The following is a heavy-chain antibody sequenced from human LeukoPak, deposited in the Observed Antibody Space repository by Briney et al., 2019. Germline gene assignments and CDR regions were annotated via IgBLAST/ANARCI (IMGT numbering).Heavy chain of an antibody. J-gene: IGHJ4*02. D-gene: IGHD2-2*01. Sequence: GGSLRLSCAASGFTFSSYGINWVRQAPGKGLEWLSYISCSGSTKYYADSVKGRFTISRDNSKNTLYLLMNSLRPDDTGLYYCVQVGSSRMLVVPAATPYSFTDFWGQGTLVTVSS. CDR2: ISCSGSTK. CDR1: GFTFSSYG. CDR3: VQVGSSRMLVVPAATPYSFTDF. V-gene: IGHV3-30*02.